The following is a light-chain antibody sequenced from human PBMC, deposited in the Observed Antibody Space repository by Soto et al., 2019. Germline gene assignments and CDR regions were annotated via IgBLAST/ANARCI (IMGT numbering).Light chain of an antibody. CDR3: LQDSSYPRT. Sequence: AIQMTQSPSSLSASVGDRVTITCRASQDIGTELGWYQQRPGKAPRLLIYGTSTLQYGVPSRFSGMESDTDFTLSIRSQQPEGFTTYYCLQDSSYPRTFGEGTKGEIK. V-gene: IGKV1-6*01. CDR1: QDIGTE. J-gene: IGKJ4*02. CDR2: GTS.